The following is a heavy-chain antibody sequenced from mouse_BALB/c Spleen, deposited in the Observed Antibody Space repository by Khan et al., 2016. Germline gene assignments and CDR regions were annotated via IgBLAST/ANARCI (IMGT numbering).Heavy chain of an antibody. CDR1: GASITSGY. D-gene: IGHD2-4*01. J-gene: IGHJ4*01. CDR2: ISYSGST. Sequence: EVQLQESGPSLVKPSQTLSLTCSVTGASITSGYWNWIRKFPGNKLEYMGYISYSGSTYYNPSLTSRISITRDTSKNQYSLQLNYVTSEDTATYYCATGYDFDWDYYALDYWGQGTSVTVSS. V-gene: IGHV3-8*02. CDR3: ATGYDFDWDYYALDY.